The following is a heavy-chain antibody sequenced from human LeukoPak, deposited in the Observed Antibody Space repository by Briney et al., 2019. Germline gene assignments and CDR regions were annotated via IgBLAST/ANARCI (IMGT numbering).Heavy chain of an antibody. CDR1: GYTFATYG. V-gene: IGHV1-18*01. Sequence: GASVKVSYKASGYTFATYGISWVRQAPGQGLEWMGWLSTHNGNTDYAQKLQGRVTMTTDTSTSIAYMELRSLRSDDTAVYYCARGQPPPNIYYFDYWGQGTLVTVSS. CDR2: LSTHNGNT. D-gene: IGHD2/OR15-2a*01. CDR3: ARGQPPPNIYYFDY. J-gene: IGHJ4*02.